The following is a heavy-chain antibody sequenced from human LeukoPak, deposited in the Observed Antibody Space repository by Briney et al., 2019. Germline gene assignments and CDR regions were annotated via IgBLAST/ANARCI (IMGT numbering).Heavy chain of an antibody. D-gene: IGHD2-2*02. V-gene: IGHV3-9*01. Sequence: GGSLRLSCASSGFTFDDYAMHWVRQAPGKGLEWVSGISWNSGSIGYADSVKGRFTISRDNAKNSLYLQMNSLRAEDTALYYCARGYCSSTSCYSDYYYGMDVWGQGTTVTVSS. CDR1: GFTFDDYA. CDR3: ARGYCSSTSCYSDYYYGMDV. J-gene: IGHJ6*02. CDR2: ISWNSGSI.